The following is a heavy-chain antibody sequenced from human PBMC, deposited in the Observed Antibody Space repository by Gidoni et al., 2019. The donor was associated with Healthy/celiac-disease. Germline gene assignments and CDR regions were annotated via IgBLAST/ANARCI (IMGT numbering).Heavy chain of an antibody. CDR2: INSDGSST. D-gene: IGHD3-3*01. Sequence: EVQLVESGGGLVQPGGSLRLSCAASGFTFSSYWMHWVSQAPGKGLVWVSRINSDGSSTSYADSVKGRFTISRDNAKNTLYLQMNSLRAEDTAVYYCARAMYYDFWSGYIPYYYYYGMDVWGQGTTVTVSS. V-gene: IGHV3-74*01. CDR3: ARAMYYDFWSGYIPYYYYYGMDV. CDR1: GFTFSSYW. J-gene: IGHJ6*02.